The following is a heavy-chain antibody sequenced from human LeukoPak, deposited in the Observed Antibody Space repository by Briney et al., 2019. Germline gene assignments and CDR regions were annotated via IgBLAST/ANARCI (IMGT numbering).Heavy chain of an antibody. J-gene: IGHJ4*02. D-gene: IGHD6-19*01. CDR2: IYYSGSI. Sequence: SETLSLTCTVSGGSISSGDYYWSWIRQPPGKGLEWIGYIYYSGSIYYNPSLKSRVTISVDTSKNQFSLKLSSVTAADTAVYYCARAGLAVAGLADYWGQGTLVTVSS. CDR3: ARAGLAVAGLADY. V-gene: IGHV4-30-4*02. CDR1: GGSISSGDYY.